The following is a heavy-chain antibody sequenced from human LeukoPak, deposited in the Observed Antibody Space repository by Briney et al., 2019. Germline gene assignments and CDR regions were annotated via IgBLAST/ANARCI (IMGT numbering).Heavy chain of an antibody. D-gene: IGHD5-12*01. J-gene: IGHJ3*02. CDR2: VRSKTYGGTT. CDR1: GFTFSSYG. CDR3: TRDALRGSGLFSGDAFDI. V-gene: IGHV3-49*04. Sequence: GGSLRLSCAASGFTFSSYGMSWVRQAPGKGLEWLGFVRSKTYGGTTEYAASVKGRFTISRDDSKSIAYLQINSLITEDTAMYYCTRDALRGSGLFSGDAFDIWGQGTVVTVSS.